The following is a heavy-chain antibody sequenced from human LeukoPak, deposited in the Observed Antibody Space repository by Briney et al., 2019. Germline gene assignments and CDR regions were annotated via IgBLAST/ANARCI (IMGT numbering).Heavy chain of an antibody. Sequence: GGSLRLSCAASGFTFSSYAMSWVRQAPGKGLEWVSVIYSGGSTYYADSVKGRFTISRDNSKNTLYLQMNSLRAEDTAVYYCAREGGHTWIPLWGQGTLVTVSS. CDR2: IYSGGST. D-gene: IGHD5-18*01. J-gene: IGHJ4*02. V-gene: IGHV3-53*01. CDR1: GFTFSSYA. CDR3: AREGGHTWIPL.